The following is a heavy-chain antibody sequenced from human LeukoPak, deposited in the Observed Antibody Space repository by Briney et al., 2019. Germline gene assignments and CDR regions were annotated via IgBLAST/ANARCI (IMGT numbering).Heavy chain of an antibody. CDR3: ARLDNYLFDY. CDR1: GGSISSDGYS. D-gene: IGHD2/OR15-2a*01. CDR2: IYYSGSTH. Sequence: SETLSLTCTVSGGSISSDGYSWSWIRQPPGKGLEWIGYIYYSGSTHYYNSSLKSRVTISVDTSKNQFSLKLSSVTAADTAVYYCARLDNYLFDYWGQGSLVTVSP. J-gene: IGHJ4*02. V-gene: IGHV4-30-4*07.